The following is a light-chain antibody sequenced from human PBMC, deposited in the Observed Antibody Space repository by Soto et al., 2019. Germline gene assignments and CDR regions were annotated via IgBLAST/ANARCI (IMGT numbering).Light chain of an antibody. CDR2: RNS. CDR3: AAWDDSLSGVV. J-gene: IGLJ2*01. Sequence: QSVLTQPPSASGTPGQRVTISCSGSSSKIGSNYVYWYQQLPGTVPQLLIYRNSERPSGVPVRFSGSKSGTSASLAISGLRSEDEADYYCAAWDDSLSGVVFGGGTKVTVL. CDR1: SSKIGSNY. V-gene: IGLV1-47*01.